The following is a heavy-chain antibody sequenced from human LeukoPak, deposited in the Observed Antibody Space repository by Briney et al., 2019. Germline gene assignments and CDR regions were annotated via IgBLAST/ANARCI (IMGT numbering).Heavy chain of an antibody. CDR2: ISSSSSTI. CDR3: VRAMDV. V-gene: IGHV3-48*04. J-gene: IGHJ6*02. Sequence: PGGSLRLSCAASGFIFSQYSMNWVRQAPGRGLEWVSYISSSSSTIYYADSVKGRFTISRDNSKNSLYLQMNSLRAEDTAVYYCVRAMDVWGQGTTVTVSS. CDR1: GFIFSQYS.